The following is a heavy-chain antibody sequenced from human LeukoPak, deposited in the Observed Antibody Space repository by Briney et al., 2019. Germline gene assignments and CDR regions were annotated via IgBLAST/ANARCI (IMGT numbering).Heavy chain of an antibody. CDR2: IYYSGST. D-gene: IGHD2-15*01. CDR3: ARHPHYCSGGSCSLFDY. J-gene: IGHJ4*02. CDR1: SGSISSYY. Sequence: SETLSLTCTVSSGSISSYYWSWLRQPPGKGLEWIGYIYYSGSTSYNPSLKSRVTISVDTSKNQFSLRLNSVTAADTAVYYCARHPHYCSGGSCSLFDYWGQGTLVTVSS. V-gene: IGHV4-59*08.